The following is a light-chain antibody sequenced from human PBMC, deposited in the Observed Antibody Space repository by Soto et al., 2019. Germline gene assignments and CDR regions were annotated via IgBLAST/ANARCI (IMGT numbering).Light chain of an antibody. CDR1: QSVRSNH. Sequence: EIVLTQSPGTLSLSPGERATLSCRTSQSVRSNHLAWYQQKPGQAPRLLIYGASSRATGIPDRFSGSGSGTDFTLTISRLEPEDFAVYHCQQYSSSPLTFGGGTKVDIK. V-gene: IGKV3-20*01. J-gene: IGKJ4*01. CDR3: QQYSSSPLT. CDR2: GAS.